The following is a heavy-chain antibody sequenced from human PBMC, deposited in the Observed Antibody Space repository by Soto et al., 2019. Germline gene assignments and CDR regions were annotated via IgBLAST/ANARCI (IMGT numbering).Heavy chain of an antibody. D-gene: IGHD5-12*01. J-gene: IGHJ2*01. CDR3: AKDGTEDGYNLSWYSDL. CDR1: GFTFDDYA. CDR2: ISWNSGSI. Sequence: EVQLVESGGGLVQPGRSLRLSCAASGFTFDDYAMHWVRQAPGKGLEWVSGISWNSGSIGYADSVKGRFTISRGNAKNSLYLQMNSLRAEDTALYYCAKDGTEDGYNLSWYSDLWGRGTLVTVSS. V-gene: IGHV3-9*01.